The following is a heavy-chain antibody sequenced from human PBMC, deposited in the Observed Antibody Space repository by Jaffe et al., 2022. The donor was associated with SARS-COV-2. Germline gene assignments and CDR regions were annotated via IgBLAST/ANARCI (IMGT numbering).Heavy chain of an antibody. CDR2: IYTSGST. D-gene: IGHD2-2*01. Sequence: QVQLQESGPGLVKPSQTLSLTCTVSGGSISSGSYYWSWIRQPAGKGLEWIGRIYTSGSTNYNPSLKSRVTISVDTSKNQFSLKLSSVTAADTAVYYCARDIVVVPAANLYYYYGMDVWGQGTTVTVSS. V-gene: IGHV4-61*02. CDR3: ARDIVVVPAANLYYYYGMDV. J-gene: IGHJ6*02. CDR1: GGSISSGSYY.